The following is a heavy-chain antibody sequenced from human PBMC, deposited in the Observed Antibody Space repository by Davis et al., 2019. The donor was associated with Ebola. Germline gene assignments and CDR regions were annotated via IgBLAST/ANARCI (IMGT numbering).Heavy chain of an antibody. J-gene: IGHJ4*02. Sequence: PGGSLRLSCITSGFTFTANSMNWVRQAPGKGLDWISYISSSGGTTYYADFVQGRFTISRDNAKKSLYLQMNSLRDKDTAVYYCVRASSGSYYSVFDNWGQGSLVTVTS. CDR1: GFTFTANS. D-gene: IGHD1-26*01. CDR2: ISSSGGTT. V-gene: IGHV3-48*02. CDR3: VRASSGSYYSVFDN.